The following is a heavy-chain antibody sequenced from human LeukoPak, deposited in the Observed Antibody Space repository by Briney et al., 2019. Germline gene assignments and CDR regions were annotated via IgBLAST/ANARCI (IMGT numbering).Heavy chain of an antibody. V-gene: IGHV1-18*01. CDR3: ARGRGQDGYNYSDLDY. J-gene: IGHJ4*02. CDR1: GYTFTSYG. Sequence: GASVKVSCKASGYTFTSYGISWVRQAPGQGLEWMGWISAYNGNTNYAQKLQGRVTMTTDTSTSTAYMELRSLRSDDTAVYYCARGRGQDGYNYSDLDYWGQGTLVTVSS. CDR2: ISAYNGNT. D-gene: IGHD5-24*01.